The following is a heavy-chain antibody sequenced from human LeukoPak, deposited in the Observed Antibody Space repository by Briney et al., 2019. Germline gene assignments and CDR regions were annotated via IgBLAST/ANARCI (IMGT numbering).Heavy chain of an antibody. CDR2: IKQDASEI. CDR1: GFTFSGYW. Sequence: GGSLRLSCAASGFTFSGYWMSWVRQAPGKGLEWVANIKQDASEIYYVDSVKGRFTISRDNAKNSLYLQMNSLRADDTAVYYCARDKIVGPTTLDYWGQGTLVTVSS. CDR3: ARDKIVGPTTLDY. J-gene: IGHJ4*02. D-gene: IGHD1-26*01. V-gene: IGHV3-7*01.